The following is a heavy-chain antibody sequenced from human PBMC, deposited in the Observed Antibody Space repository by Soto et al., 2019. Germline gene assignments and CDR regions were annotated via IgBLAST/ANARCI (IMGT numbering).Heavy chain of an antibody. Sequence: LRLSCSASGFTFSDYWMHWVRQAPGHGLEWVSRMTSDGSTTDYAASVKGRFTVSRDNAKNTLYLQMNSLRAEDTAVYFCATAEVDYWGPGTLVTVSS. J-gene: IGHJ4*02. CDR2: MTSDGSTT. CDR3: ATAEVDY. V-gene: IGHV3-74*01. CDR1: GFTFSDYW.